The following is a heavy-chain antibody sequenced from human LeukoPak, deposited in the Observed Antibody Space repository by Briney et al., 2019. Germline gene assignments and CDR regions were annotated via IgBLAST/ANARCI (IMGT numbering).Heavy chain of an antibody. CDR3: AKDKLGFGPIVAGAFDI. D-gene: IGHD2-21*01. CDR2: ISWNSGSI. J-gene: IGHJ3*02. CDR1: GFTFDDYA. V-gene: IGHV3-9*01. Sequence: PGGSLRLSCAASGFTFDDYAMHWVRQAPGKGLEWVSGISWNSGSIGYADSVKGQFTISRDNAKNSLYLQMNSLRAEDTALYYCAKDKLGFGPIVAGAFDIWGQGTMVTVSS.